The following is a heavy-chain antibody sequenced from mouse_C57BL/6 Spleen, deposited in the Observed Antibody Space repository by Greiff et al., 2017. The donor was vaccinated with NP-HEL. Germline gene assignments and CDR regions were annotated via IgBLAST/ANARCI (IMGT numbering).Heavy chain of an antibody. J-gene: IGHJ2*01. Sequence: VKLMESGPGLVQPSQSLSITCTVSGFSLTSYGVHWVRQSPGKGLEWLGVIWSGGSTDYNAAFISRLSISKDNSKSQVFFKMNSLQADDTAIYYCARNWGYALGWGFDYWGQGTTLTVSS. CDR2: IWSGGST. D-gene: IGHD1-1*02. V-gene: IGHV2-2*01. CDR1: GFSLTSYG. CDR3: ARNWGYALGWGFDY.